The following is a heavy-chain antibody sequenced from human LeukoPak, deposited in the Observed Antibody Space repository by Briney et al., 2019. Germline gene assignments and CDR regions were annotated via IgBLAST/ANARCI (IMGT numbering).Heavy chain of an antibody. V-gene: IGHV4-59*08. D-gene: IGHD2-15*01. CDR2: INYSGST. J-gene: IGHJ3*02. Sequence: SEPLSLPCTVSGGSISSYYWSWIRQPPGKGLEWIGYINYSGSTKYNPSLKSRVTISVDPSKNQFSLKLSSVTAEATAVYYCARSPLGYCSGGSCYIDAFDIWGQGTMVTVSS. CDR3: ARSPLGYCSGGSCYIDAFDI. CDR1: GGSISSYY.